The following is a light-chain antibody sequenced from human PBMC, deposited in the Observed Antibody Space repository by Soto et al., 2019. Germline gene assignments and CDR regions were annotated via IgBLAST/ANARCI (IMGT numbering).Light chain of an antibody. J-gene: IGKJ4*01. Sequence: EIVMTQSPATLSVSPGDRAVLSCRASHSVDSNLAWYQQKPGQSPRLIIYGASTRATGIPARFSGSGSGTEFTLTISSLQSEDFAVYYWQQYNNWPPLTFGGGTKVEIK. V-gene: IGKV3-15*01. CDR1: HSVDSN. CDR2: GAS. CDR3: QQYNNWPPLT.